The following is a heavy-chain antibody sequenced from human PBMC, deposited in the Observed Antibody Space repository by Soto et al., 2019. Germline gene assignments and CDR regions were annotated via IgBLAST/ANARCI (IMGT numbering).Heavy chain of an antibody. CDR2: ISCSGGST. V-gene: IGHV3-23*01. CDR3: AKVLVRSIGAPPLDY. D-gene: IGHD6-6*01. J-gene: IGHJ4*02. CDR1: GITFSSYA. Sequence: VSLRLSCAPSGITFSSYAISWVRQAPGKGLEWVSAISCSGGSTYYADSVKGRFTISRDNSKNTLYLQMNSLRAEDTAVYYCAKVLVRSIGAPPLDYWGQGTLVTVSS.